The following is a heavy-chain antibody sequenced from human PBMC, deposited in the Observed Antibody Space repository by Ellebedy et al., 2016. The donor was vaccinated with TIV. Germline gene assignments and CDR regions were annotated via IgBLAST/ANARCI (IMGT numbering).Heavy chain of an antibody. V-gene: IGHV4-34*01. CDR1: GGSFSGYY. Sequence: SETLSLXXAVYGGSFSGYYWSWIRQPPGKGLEWIGEINHSGSTNYNPSLKSRVTISVDTSKNQFSLKLSSVTAADTAVYYCATLVLRYFENWFDPWGQGTLVTVSS. J-gene: IGHJ5*02. CDR2: INHSGST. CDR3: ATLVLRYFENWFDP. D-gene: IGHD3-9*01.